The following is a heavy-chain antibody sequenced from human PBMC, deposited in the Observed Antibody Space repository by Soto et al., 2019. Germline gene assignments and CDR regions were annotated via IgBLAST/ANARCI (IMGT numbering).Heavy chain of an antibody. CDR1: GGSTRGYY. D-gene: IGHD2-2*01. CDR3: VRASMPKAHFDS. CDR2: MHTSGST. Sequence: QMQLQESGPGLVKPSETLSLTCTVSGGSTRGYYWSWIRQSAGMGLEWIGRMHTSGSTNYNPSLKSRVTISVDMSKNQLSLKLTSVTAADTALYYCVRASMPKAHFDSWGQGTLVTVSS. J-gene: IGHJ4*02. V-gene: IGHV4-4*07.